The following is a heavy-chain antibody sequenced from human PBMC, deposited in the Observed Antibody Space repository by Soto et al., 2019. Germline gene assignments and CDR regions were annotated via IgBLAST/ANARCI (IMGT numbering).Heavy chain of an antibody. CDR1: GGSFSGYY. CDR3: ARGRGYSYGRRLKYNWFDP. D-gene: IGHD5-18*01. J-gene: IGHJ5*02. CDR2: INHSGST. V-gene: IGHV4-34*01. Sequence: PSETLSLTCAVYGGSFSGYYWSWIRQPPGKGLEWIGEINHSGSTNYNPSLKSRVTISVDTSKNQFSLKLSSVTAADTAVYYCARGRGYSYGRRLKYNWFDPWGQGTLVTVSS.